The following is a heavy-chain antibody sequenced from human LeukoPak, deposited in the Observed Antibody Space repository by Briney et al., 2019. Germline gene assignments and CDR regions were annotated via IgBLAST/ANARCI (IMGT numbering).Heavy chain of an antibody. CDR1: GFTFSSSG. V-gene: IGHV3-21*01. CDR3: AREVGYCSGGSCSTDY. Sequence: PGGSLRLSCAASGFTFSSSGMHWVRQAPGKGLEWVSSISSSSSYIYYADSVKGRFTISRDNAKNSLYLQMNSLRAEDTAVYYCAREVGYCSGGSCSTDYWGQGTLVTVSS. CDR2: ISSSSSYI. D-gene: IGHD2-15*01. J-gene: IGHJ4*02.